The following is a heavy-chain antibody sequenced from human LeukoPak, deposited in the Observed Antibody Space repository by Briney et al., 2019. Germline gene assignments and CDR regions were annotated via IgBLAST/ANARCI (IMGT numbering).Heavy chain of an antibody. CDR2: STHSGST. CDR3: ARGRTGAAALDF. CDR1: GGSFSGHY. Sequence: SETLSLTCAVYGGSFSGHYWTWIRQSPGKGLEWSGESTHSGSTNYNPSLKSRLTISVDTFKNQFSLKLTSVSAADPAVYHCARGRTGAAALDFWGPGTLVTVSS. J-gene: IGHJ4*02. V-gene: IGHV4-34*01. D-gene: IGHD6-25*01.